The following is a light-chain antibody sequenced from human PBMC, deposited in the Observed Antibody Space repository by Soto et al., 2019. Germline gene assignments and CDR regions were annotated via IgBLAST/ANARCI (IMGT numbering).Light chain of an antibody. Sequence: QSVLTQPPSVSGAPGQRVTISCTGSSSNIGAGYDVHWYQQLPGTAPKLLIYANNNRPSGVPDRFSGSKSGTSVSLAITGLQAEDEADYYCQSYDSSLSGYVFGTGTKATVL. J-gene: IGLJ1*01. V-gene: IGLV1-40*01. CDR3: QSYDSSLSGYV. CDR1: SSNIGAGYD. CDR2: ANN.